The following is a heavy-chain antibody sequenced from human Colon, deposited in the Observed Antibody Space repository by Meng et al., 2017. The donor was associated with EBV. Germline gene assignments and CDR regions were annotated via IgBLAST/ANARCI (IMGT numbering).Heavy chain of an antibody. V-gene: IGHV1-69*10. CDR2: IIPILGIA. CDR1: GGTFSSDG. CDR3: ARERPGGTATTPYVDY. J-gene: IGHJ4*02. Sequence: QVQVVQYGGQGKKPGCSVKAPCKASGGTFSSDGISWVRQAPGQGLERMGGIIPILGIANYAQKFQGRVTITADKATSTAYMELSRLRSEDTSVYYCARERPGGTATTPYVDYWGQGTLVTVSS. D-gene: IGHD5-24*01.